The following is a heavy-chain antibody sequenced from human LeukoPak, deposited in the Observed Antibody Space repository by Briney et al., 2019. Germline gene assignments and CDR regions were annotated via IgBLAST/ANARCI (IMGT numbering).Heavy chain of an antibody. V-gene: IGHV1-18*01. J-gene: IGHJ5*02. CDR1: GYTFTSYD. Sequence: GASVKVSCKASGYTFTSYDINWVRQATGQGLEWMGWINTYSGKVDYTPRLQGRVTMTTDTSTNTAYMELTSLRSDDTAVYYCARDCDSGTCYFFPWGQGTLVIVSS. CDR3: ARDCDSGTCYFFP. D-gene: IGHD2-15*01. CDR2: INTYSGKV.